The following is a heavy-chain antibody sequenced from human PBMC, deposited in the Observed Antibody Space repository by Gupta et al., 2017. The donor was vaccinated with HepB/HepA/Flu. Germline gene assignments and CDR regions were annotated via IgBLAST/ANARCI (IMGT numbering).Heavy chain of an antibody. CDR2: LYYIGTT. D-gene: IGHD5-24*01. Sequence: QSQLQESGPGLVKPSATLYLPCTVSGDSVSSSTYYWGWIRQPPGTGLEWRGSLYYIGTTYDNPSLESRATISADTSKNQFSLRLKSVTDEDSAVYYCARQGRAGYKGIDNWGQGTLVTVSS. J-gene: IGHJ4*02. V-gene: IGHV4-39*01. CDR1: GDSVSSSTYY. CDR3: ARQGRAGYKGIDN.